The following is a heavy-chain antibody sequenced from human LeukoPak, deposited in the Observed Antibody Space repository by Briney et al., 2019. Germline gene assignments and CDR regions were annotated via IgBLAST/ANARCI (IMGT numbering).Heavy chain of an antibody. V-gene: IGHV1-2*02. CDR1: GYTFTGYY. CDR3: ASYYDSSGYYIRGYYYYGMDV. D-gene: IGHD3-22*01. CDR2: INPNGGGT. Sequence: ASVKVSCKASGYTFTGYYMHWVRQAPGQGLEWMGWINPNGGGTNYAQKFQGRVTMTRDTSISTAYMELSRLRSDDTAVYYCASYYDSSGYYIRGYYYYGMDVWGQGTTVTVSS. J-gene: IGHJ6*02.